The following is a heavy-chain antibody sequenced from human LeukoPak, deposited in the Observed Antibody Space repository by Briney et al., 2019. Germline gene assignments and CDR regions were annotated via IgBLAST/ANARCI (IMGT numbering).Heavy chain of an antibody. CDR1: GFSFSSYA. J-gene: IGHJ6*03. Sequence: GGSLRLSCAASGFSFSSYAMHWVRQAPGKGLEWVAFIRYDGSNKYYADSVKGRFTISRDNSKNTLYLQMNSLRAEDTAVYYCAKTNYYYYYMDVWGKGTTVTISS. CDR2: IRYDGSNK. CDR3: AKTNYYYYYMDV. V-gene: IGHV3-30*02.